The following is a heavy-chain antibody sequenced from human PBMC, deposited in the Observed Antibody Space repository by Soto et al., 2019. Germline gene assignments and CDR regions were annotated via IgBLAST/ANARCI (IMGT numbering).Heavy chain of an antibody. D-gene: IGHD2-8*02. V-gene: IGHV4-34*01. CDR2: INHSGST. CDR3: ARDKITGLFDY. J-gene: IGHJ4*02. CDR1: GGAFSGSY. Sequence: QVQLQQCGAGLLKPSETLSLTCADYGGAFSGSYWTWIRQPPGTGLVWIGEINHSGSTNYNPSLKRRGTISVDTSKNQFSLKLTSVTAADTAVYYCARDKITGLFDYWGQGTLVTVSS.